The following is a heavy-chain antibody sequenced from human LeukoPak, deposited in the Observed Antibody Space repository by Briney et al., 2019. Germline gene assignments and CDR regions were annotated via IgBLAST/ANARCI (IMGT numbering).Heavy chain of an antibody. V-gene: IGHV3-30-3*01. CDR1: GFTFSNYP. CDR3: ARDTNFCSGGSCPIDY. Sequence: PGGSLRLSCAASGFTFSNYPMHWVRQAPGKGLEWVAVISYDGLNKYYADSVKGRFTISRDNSKNTLYLQMNSLRAEDTAVYYCARDTNFCSGGSCPIDYWGQGTLVTVSS. D-gene: IGHD2-15*01. J-gene: IGHJ4*02. CDR2: ISYDGLNK.